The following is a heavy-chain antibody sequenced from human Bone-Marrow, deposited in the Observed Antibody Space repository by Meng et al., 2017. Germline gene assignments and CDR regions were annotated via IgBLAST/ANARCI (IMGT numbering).Heavy chain of an antibody. J-gene: IGHJ5*02. CDR1: GGTFSSYA. CDR2: FIPIFGTA. V-gene: IGHV1-69*06. D-gene: IGHD5-18*01. CDR3: ARRGQLWLDSFDP. Sequence: GHLGKPGAEVKKPGSSLKFSCMASGGTFSSYAISWGRQAPGQGLEWMGGFIPIFGTANYAQKFQGRVTITADKSTSTAYMELSSLRSEDTAVYYCARRGQLWLDSFDPWGQGTLVTVSS.